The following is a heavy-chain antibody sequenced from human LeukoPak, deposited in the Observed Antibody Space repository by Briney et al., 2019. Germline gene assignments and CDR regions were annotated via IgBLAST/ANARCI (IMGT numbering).Heavy chain of an antibody. J-gene: IGHJ4*02. CDR3: ARRMVRGTIDY. V-gene: IGHV4-39*01. D-gene: IGHD3-10*01. Sequence: SETLSLTCTVSGGSISSSSYYSGWIRQPPGKGLEWIGSIYYSGSTYYNPSLKSRVTISVDTSKNQFSLKLSSVTAADTAVYYCARRMVRGTIDYWGQGTLVTVSS. CDR2: IYYSGST. CDR1: GGSISSSSYY.